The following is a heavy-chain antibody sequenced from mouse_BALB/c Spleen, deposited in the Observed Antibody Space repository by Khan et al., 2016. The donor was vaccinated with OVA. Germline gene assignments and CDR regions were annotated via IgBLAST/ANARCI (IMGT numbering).Heavy chain of an antibody. CDR2: INPHIGET. Sequence: VQLQQSGPELVKPGASVKISCKASGYSFTGYFMNWVMQSHGKSLEWIGRINPHIGETFYNQKFKGKATLTVDEYSSTAHMELRSLASEDSAVYYCARKNGSDFDYWGQGTTLTVSS. CDR3: ARKNGSDFDY. J-gene: IGHJ2*01. CDR1: GYSFTGYF. V-gene: IGHV1-20*02. D-gene: IGHD1-1*01.